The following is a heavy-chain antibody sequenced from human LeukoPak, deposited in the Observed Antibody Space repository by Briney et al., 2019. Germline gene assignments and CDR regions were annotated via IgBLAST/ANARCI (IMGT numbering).Heavy chain of an antibody. Sequence: PGGFLRLSCAASGFTFSSYSMNWVRQAPGKGLEWVSSISSSSSYIYYADSVKGRFTISRDNAKNSLYLQMNSLRAEDTAVYYCAGGDYYDSSGLYWGQGTLVTVSS. V-gene: IGHV3-21*01. CDR3: AGGDYYDSSGLY. CDR1: GFTFSSYS. D-gene: IGHD3-22*01. CDR2: ISSSSSYI. J-gene: IGHJ4*02.